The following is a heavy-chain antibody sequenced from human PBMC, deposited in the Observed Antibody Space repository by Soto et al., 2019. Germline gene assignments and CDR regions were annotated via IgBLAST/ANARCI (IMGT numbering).Heavy chain of an antibody. V-gene: IGHV3-53*01. CDR2: IYSGGST. D-gene: IGHD3-3*01. Sequence: GGSLRLSCAASGFTVSSNYMSWVRQAPGKGLEWVSVIYSGGSTYYADSVKGRFTISRDNSKNTLYLQMNSLRAEDTAVYYCARGGAFLEWLMSPISGMDVWGQGTTVTVSS. CDR1: GFTVSSNY. CDR3: ARGGAFLEWLMSPISGMDV. J-gene: IGHJ6*02.